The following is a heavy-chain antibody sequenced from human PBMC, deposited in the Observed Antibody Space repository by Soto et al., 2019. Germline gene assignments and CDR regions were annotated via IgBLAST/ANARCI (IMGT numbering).Heavy chain of an antibody. CDR1: GGSIRDYY. Sequence: SETLSLTCTVSGGSIRDYYWGWIRQSPGKGLEWIGYTYYTGTTKYNPSLKSRVTISVDSSKNQFSLKLDSVTAADTAVYYCARLGGYYQAFDSWGQGTLVTV. CDR2: TYYTGTT. D-gene: IGHD3-22*01. V-gene: IGHV4-59*08. J-gene: IGHJ4*02. CDR3: ARLGGYYQAFDS.